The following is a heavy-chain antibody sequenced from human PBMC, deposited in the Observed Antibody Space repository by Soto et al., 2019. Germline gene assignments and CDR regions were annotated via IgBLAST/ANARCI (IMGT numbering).Heavy chain of an antibody. V-gene: IGHV4-38-2*01. J-gene: IGHJ6*02. CDR2: IYHSGST. D-gene: IGHD3-3*02. CDR1: GYSISGGYY. CDR3: LAGYYYYGMDV. Sequence: SETLSLTCAVSGYSISGGYYWGWLRQPPGKGLEWIGSIYHSGSTYYNPSLKSRVTISVDTSKNQFSLKLSSVTAADTAVYYCLAGYYYYGMDVWGQGTTVTVSS.